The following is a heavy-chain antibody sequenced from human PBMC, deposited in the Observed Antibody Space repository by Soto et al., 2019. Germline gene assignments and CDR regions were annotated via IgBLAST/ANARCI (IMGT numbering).Heavy chain of an antibody. J-gene: IGHJ5*02. CDR2: IWYDGSNK. CDR3: ARDSDYSNCCFDP. V-gene: IGHV3-33*01. CDR1: GFTFSSYG. D-gene: IGHD4-4*01. Sequence: GGSLRLAXAASGFTFSSYGMHWVRQAPGKGLEWVAVIWYDGSNKYYADSVKGRFTISRDNSKNTLYLQMNSLRAEDTAVYYCARDSDYSNCCFDPWGRGTLVTVSS.